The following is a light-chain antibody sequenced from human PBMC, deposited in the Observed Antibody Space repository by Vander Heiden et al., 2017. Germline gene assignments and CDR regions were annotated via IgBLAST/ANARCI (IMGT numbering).Light chain of an antibody. Sequence: QSVLTQPPSVSAASGQRVTNSCSGSTSNIEGNSVSWYQQVPGTVPKLLIYDNDKRPSGIPDRFSGSKSATSATLVITGLQTGDEANYYCGTWDSSLSVVVFGGETRLTVL. V-gene: IGLV1-51*01. CDR2: DND. CDR3: GTWDSSLSVVV. CDR1: TSNIEGNS. J-gene: IGLJ2*01.